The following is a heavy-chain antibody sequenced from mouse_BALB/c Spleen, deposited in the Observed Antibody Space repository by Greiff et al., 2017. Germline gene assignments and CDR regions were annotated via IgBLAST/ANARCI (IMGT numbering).Heavy chain of an antibody. CDR2: ISSGSSTI. V-gene: IGHV5-17*02. J-gene: IGHJ4*01. D-gene: IGHD1-1*01. CDR3: ARWEYYGAMDY. Sequence: EVMLVESGGGLVQPGGSRKLSCAASGFTFSSFGMHWVRQAPEKGLEWVAYISSGSSTIYYADTVKGRFTISRDNPKNTLFLQMTSLRSEDTAMYYCARWEYYGAMDYWGQGTSVTVSS. CDR1: GFTFSSFG.